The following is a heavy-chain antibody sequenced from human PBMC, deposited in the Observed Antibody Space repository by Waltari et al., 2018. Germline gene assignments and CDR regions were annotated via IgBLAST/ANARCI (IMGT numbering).Heavy chain of an antibody. CDR1: GGSISTYY. CDR2: FYATGST. J-gene: IGHJ6*03. CDR3: ARLPYNNIYFYYYMDV. D-gene: IGHD3-10*01. Sequence: VQLQESGPGLVKPSETLSLTCTVSGGSISTYYWSWIRQPAGKGLEWIGRFYATGSTNYNPSLKSRVTMSVDTSKNQFSLKLSSVTAADTAVYYCARLPYNNIYFYYYMDVWGKGTTVTVSS. V-gene: IGHV4-4*07.